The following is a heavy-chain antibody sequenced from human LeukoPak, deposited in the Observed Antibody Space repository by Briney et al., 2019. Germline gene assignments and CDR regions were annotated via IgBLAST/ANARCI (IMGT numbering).Heavy chain of an antibody. CDR3: ARPRGSGTFPFDY. CDR1: GYTFTSYG. D-gene: IGHD3-10*01. V-gene: IGHV1-18*01. J-gene: IGHJ4*02. Sequence: ASVKVSCKAPGYTFTSYGIVWVRQAPGQGLEWMGWISTYNQNTHYAQKYQGRVTMTTDTSTSTAYMELRSLRSDDTAVYYCARPRGSGTFPFDYWGQGTLVTVSS. CDR2: ISTYNQNT.